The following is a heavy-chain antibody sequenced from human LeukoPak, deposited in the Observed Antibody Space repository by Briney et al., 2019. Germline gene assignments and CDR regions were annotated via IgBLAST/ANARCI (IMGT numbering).Heavy chain of an antibody. Sequence: GGSLRPSCAASGFTFSSYAMSWVRQAPGKGLEWVSAISGSGGSTYYADSVKGRFTISRDNSKNTLYLQMNSLRAEDTAVYYCAKASAMIVVVSKHFDYWGQGTLVTASS. D-gene: IGHD3-22*01. V-gene: IGHV3-23*01. CDR2: ISGSGGST. J-gene: IGHJ4*02. CDR1: GFTFSSYA. CDR3: AKASAMIVVVSKHFDY.